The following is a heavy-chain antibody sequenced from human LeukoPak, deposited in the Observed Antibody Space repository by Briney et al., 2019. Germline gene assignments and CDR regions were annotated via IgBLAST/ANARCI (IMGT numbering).Heavy chain of an antibody. CDR2: IIPILGIA. V-gene: IGHV1-69*04. D-gene: IGHD2-15*01. J-gene: IGHJ6*02. Sequence: SVKVSCKASGGTFSSYAISWVRQAPGQGLEWMGRIIPILGIANYAQKFQGRVTITADKSTSTAYMELSSLRSEDTAVYYCARDLPENCSGGSCYSVSMDVWGQGTTVTVSS. CDR1: GGTFSSYA. CDR3: ARDLPENCSGGSCYSVSMDV.